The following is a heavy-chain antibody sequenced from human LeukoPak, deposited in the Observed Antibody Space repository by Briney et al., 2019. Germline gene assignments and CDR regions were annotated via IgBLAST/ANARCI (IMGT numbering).Heavy chain of an antibody. CDR3: ATYSVYYYDSSGSKIYYFDY. J-gene: IGHJ4*02. CDR2: FDPEDGET. D-gene: IGHD3-22*01. V-gene: IGHV1-24*01. CDR1: GYTLTELS. Sequence: ASVKVSCKVSGYTLTELSMHWVRQAPGKGLEWMGGFDPEDGETIYAQKFQGRVTMTEDTSTDTAYMELSSLRSEDTAVYYCATYSVYYYDSSGSKIYYFDYWGQGTLVTVSS.